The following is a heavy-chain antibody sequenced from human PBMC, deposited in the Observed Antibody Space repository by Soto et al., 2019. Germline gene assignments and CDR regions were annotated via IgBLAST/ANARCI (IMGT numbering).Heavy chain of an antibody. CDR3: ARVRSVGQLAPNWFDP. CDR1: GFTVSSNY. D-gene: IGHD6-13*01. V-gene: IGHV3-53*01. J-gene: IGHJ5*02. Sequence: PGGSLRLSCAASGFTVSSNYMSWVRQAPGKGLEWVSVIYSGGSTYYADSVKGRFTISRDNSKNTLYLQMNSLRAEDTAVYYCARVRSVGQLAPNWFDPWGQGTLVTVSS. CDR2: IYSGGST.